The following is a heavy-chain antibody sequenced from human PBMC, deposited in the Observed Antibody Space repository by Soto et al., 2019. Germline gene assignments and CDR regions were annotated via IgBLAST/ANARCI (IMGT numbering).Heavy chain of an antibody. V-gene: IGHV1-69*13. CDR3: ARESVVVPAAIGGGGGLYYGMDV. Sequence: SVKVSCKASGGTFSSYAISWVRQAPGQGLEWMGGIIPIFGTANYAQKFQGRVTITADESTSTAYMELSSLRYEDTAVYYCARESVVVPAAIGGGGGLYYGMDVWGQGTTVTVSS. D-gene: IGHD2-2*02. CDR1: GGTFSSYA. J-gene: IGHJ6*02. CDR2: IIPIFGTA.